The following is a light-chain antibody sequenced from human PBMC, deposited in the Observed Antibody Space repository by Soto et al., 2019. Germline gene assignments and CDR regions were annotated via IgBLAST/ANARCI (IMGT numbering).Light chain of an antibody. CDR3: GAWDGGLSAFV. J-gene: IGLJ1*01. V-gene: IGLV1-51*01. Sequence: QSVLTQPPSVSAAPGRTVTISCSGSSSNIGNSFVSWYQQLPGTAPRLLIYDNNERPSGIPDRFSASKSGTSATLGITGLQTGDEADSYCGAWDGGLSAFVFGTGTKVTVL. CDR1: SSNIGNSF. CDR2: DNN.